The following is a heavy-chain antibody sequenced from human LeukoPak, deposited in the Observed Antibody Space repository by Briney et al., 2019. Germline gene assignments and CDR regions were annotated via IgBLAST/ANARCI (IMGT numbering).Heavy chain of an antibody. CDR2: IHYSGNT. CDR3: ARVRYCSTNRCYDREFDN. CDR1: GGSISNYY. J-gene: IGHJ4*02. Sequence: PSETLSLTCTVSGGSISNYYWSWIRQPPGKGLEWIGYIHYSGNTNYNPSLKSRVTISVDTSKNQFSLKLNSVTAADTAVYYCARVRYCSTNRCYDREFDNWGQGTLVTVSS. V-gene: IGHV4-59*01. D-gene: IGHD2-2*01.